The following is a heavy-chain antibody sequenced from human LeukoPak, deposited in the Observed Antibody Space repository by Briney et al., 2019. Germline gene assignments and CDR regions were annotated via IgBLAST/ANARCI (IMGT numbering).Heavy chain of an antibody. CDR1: GFTFSDYY. CDR3: ARSSRGDSFDI. Sequence: GGSLRLSCAASGFTFSDYYMSWIRQAPGKGLEWISYISSSSSYTNYADSVKGRFTISRDNAKNSVFLQMNSLRAEDTAVYYCARSSRGDSFDIWGQGTMVTVSS. V-gene: IGHV3-11*06. CDR2: ISSSSSYT. J-gene: IGHJ3*02.